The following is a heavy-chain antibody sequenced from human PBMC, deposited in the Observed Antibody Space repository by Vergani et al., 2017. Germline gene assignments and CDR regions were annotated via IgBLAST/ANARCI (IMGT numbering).Heavy chain of an antibody. J-gene: IGHJ2*01. CDR2: IYYSGST. Sequence: QVQLQESGPGLVKPSETLSLTCTVSGGSISIYYWSWIRQPPGKGLEWIGYIYYSGSTNYNPSLKSRVTISVDTSKNQFSLKLSSVTAADTAVYYCASIAVAGSAYFDLWGRGTLVTVSS. CDR3: ASIAVAGSAYFDL. D-gene: IGHD6-19*01. CDR1: GGSISIYY. V-gene: IGHV4-59*01.